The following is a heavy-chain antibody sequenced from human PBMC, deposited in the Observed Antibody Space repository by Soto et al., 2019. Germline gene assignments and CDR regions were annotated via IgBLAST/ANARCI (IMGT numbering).Heavy chain of an antibody. CDR3: TKGPSRAYSGSSRYSDS. Sequence: SETLSLTCTVSGGSISSSSYYWGWIRQPPGKGLEWIGSIYYSGGGTYYADSVKDRFTISRDNSKNTLYLQMNSLRAEDTAVYYCTKGPSRAYSGSSRYSDSWGQGALVTVSS. D-gene: IGHD6-6*01. CDR1: GGSISSSSYY. V-gene: IGHV4-39*07. CDR2: IYYSGGGT. J-gene: IGHJ4*02.